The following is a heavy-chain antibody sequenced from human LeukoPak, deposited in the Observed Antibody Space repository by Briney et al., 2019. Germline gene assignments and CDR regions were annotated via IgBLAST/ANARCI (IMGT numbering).Heavy chain of an antibody. J-gene: IGHJ5*02. D-gene: IGHD1-26*01. CDR2: IWYEGTNI. V-gene: IGHV3-33*06. CDR1: GFTFSNYG. Sequence: GGSLRLSCAASGFTFSNYGMHWVRQAPGKGLEWVAVIWYEGTNIYYADSVKGRFTISRDNSKNTLYLQMNSLRAEDTAVYYCAKQGGLGSYAAGSWFDPWGQGTPVTVPS. CDR3: AKQGGLGSYAAGSWFDP.